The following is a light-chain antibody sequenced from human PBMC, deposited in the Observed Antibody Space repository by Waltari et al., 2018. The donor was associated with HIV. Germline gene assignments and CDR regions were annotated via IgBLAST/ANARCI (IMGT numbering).Light chain of an antibody. J-gene: IGLJ2*01. CDR1: HIGRNS. CDR2: DDV. V-gene: IGLV3-21*02. Sequence: SYVLTQAPSLSVAPGQTATISCGHIGRNSVQRYRQKPGRAPLLVVLDDVDRSSGIPARFSGARSGERATLTIRGVEAGDEADYYCQVWDRSYKEAVFGGGT. CDR3: QVWDRSYKEAV.